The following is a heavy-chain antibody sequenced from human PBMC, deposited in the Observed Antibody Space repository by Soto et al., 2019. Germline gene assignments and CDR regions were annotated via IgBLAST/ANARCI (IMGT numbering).Heavy chain of an antibody. CDR3: AKDPRTTVVTPTRFDP. J-gene: IGHJ5*02. D-gene: IGHD4-17*01. CDR2: ISGSGGGT. V-gene: IGHV3-23*01. Sequence: HPGGSLRLSCAASGFTFSSYAMSWVRQAPGKGLEWVSAISGSGGGTYYADSVKGRFTISRDNSKNTLYLQMNSLRAEDTAVYYCAKDPRTTVVTPTRFDPWGQGTLVTVSS. CDR1: GFTFSSYA.